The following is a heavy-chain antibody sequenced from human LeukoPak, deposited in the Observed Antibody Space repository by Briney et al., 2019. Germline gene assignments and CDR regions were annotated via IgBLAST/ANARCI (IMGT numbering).Heavy chain of an antibody. Sequence: ASVKVSCKASGYTFTSYGISWVRQAPGQGLEWMGWISAYNGNTNYAQKLQGRVTMTTDTSTSTAHMELRSLRSDDTAVYYCARGGGTGRDYYYYGMDVWGKGTTVTVSS. CDR2: ISAYNGNT. CDR1: GYTFTSYG. D-gene: IGHD3/OR15-3a*01. CDR3: ARGGGTGRDYYYYGMDV. J-gene: IGHJ6*04. V-gene: IGHV1-18*04.